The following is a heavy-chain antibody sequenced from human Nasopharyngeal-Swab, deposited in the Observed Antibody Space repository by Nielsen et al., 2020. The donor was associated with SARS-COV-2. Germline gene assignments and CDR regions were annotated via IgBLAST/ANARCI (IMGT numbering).Heavy chain of an antibody. Sequence: GESLKISCAASGFTFSRYWMHWVCQAPGKGLVWVSRINSDGSSTIYADSVKGRFTISRDNAKNSLYLQMNSLRAEDTAVYYCARGHGVWFGEPDNWFDPWGQGTLVTVSS. J-gene: IGHJ5*02. CDR1: GFTFSRYW. CDR3: ARGHGVWFGEPDNWFDP. CDR2: INSDGSST. V-gene: IGHV3-74*01. D-gene: IGHD3-10*01.